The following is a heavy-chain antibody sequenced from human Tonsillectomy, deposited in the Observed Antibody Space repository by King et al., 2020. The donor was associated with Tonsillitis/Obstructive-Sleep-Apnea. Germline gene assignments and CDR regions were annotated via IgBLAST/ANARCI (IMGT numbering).Heavy chain of an antibody. D-gene: IGHD3-3*01. Sequence: QLVQSGAEVKKPGASAKVSCKASGYTFTGYYMHWVRQAPGQGLEWMGWINPNSGGTNYAQKFQGRVTMTRDTSISTAYMELSRLRSDDTAVYYCARDGVTIFGGDAFDIWGQGTMVTVSS. CDR1: GYTFTGYY. J-gene: IGHJ3*02. CDR2: INPNSGGT. CDR3: ARDGVTIFGGDAFDI. V-gene: IGHV1-2*02.